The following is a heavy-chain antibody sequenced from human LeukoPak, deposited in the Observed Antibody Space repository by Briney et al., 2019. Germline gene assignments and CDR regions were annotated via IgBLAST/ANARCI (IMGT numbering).Heavy chain of an antibody. V-gene: IGHV3-30*02. D-gene: IGHD2-8*01. CDR2: IRYDGSDK. Sequence: GGSVRLSCAASGFIFSSYGMHWIRQAPGKGLEWVAFIRYDGSDKFYADSVKGRFTISRDNSKNTLYLQMSSLRADDTAVYYCAARPYCTTATCPKTNWFDPWGQGTLVTVSS. J-gene: IGHJ5*02. CDR3: AARPYCTTATCPKTNWFDP. CDR1: GFIFSSYG.